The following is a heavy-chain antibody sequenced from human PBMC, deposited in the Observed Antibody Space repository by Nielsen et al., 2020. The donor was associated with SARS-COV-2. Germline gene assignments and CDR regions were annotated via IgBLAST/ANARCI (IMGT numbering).Heavy chain of an antibody. CDR2: IDHSGSA. D-gene: IGHD1-1*01. CDR3: ATGRVQLWRKYYFDF. V-gene: IGHV4-34*01. Sequence: SETLSLTCAVYGESSSTYYWNWIRQFPGKGLEWIGEIDHSGSADYHPSLKRRVTISVDTSKSQLSLKMTSVTAADTAVYYCATGRVQLWRKYYFDFWGQGTLVTVSS. CDR1: GESSSTYY. J-gene: IGHJ4*02.